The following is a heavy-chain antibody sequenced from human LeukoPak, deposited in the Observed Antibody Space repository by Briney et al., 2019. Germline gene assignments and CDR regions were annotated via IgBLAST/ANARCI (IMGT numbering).Heavy chain of an antibody. CDR1: GGSNSSYY. Sequence: SETLSLTCTVSGGSNSSYYWSWIRQPPGKGLEWIGYIYYSGSTNYNPSLKSRVTISVDTSKNQFSLKLSSVTAADTAVYYCAGGDMVRGVPPPPSLDYWGQGTLVTVSS. J-gene: IGHJ4*02. D-gene: IGHD3-10*01. V-gene: IGHV4-59*01. CDR3: AGGDMVRGVPPPPSLDY. CDR2: IYYSGST.